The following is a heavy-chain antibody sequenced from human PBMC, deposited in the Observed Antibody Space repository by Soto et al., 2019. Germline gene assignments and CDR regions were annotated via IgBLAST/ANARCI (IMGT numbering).Heavy chain of an antibody. J-gene: IGHJ4*02. CDR1: GFTFSNYG. CDR3: AKDTWSNAYLIDY. CDR2: VWYEGSNK. D-gene: IGHD3-16*01. Sequence: QVQLVESGGGVVQAGRSLRLSCAASGFTFSNYGMHWVRQAPGRGLDWLPAVWYEGSNKYYADSVDGRFTISVDNSKNTLYLQMNSLKAEDTAVYYCAKDTWSNAYLIDYWGQGTLVTVSS. V-gene: IGHV3-33*06.